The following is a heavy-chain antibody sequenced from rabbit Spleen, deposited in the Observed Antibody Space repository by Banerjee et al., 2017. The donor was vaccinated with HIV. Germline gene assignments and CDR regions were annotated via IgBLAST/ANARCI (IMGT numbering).Heavy chain of an antibody. Sequence: LEESGGGLVKPGGTLTLTCTVSGFSFSSNWICWVRQAPGKGLEWIACIYAGSGDYTYYATWAKGRFTISKTSSTTVTLQMTSLTAADTATYFCARDLTDVIGWNFGWWGPGTLVTVS. CDR3: ARDLTDVIGWNFGW. D-gene: IGHD1-1*01. J-gene: IGHJ4*01. V-gene: IGHV1S45*01. CDR2: IYAGSGDYT. CDR1: GFSFSSNW.